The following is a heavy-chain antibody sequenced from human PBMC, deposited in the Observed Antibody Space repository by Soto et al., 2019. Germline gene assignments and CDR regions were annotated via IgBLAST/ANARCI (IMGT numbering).Heavy chain of an antibody. CDR1: GFSLSTSGVG. V-gene: IGHV2-5*02. Sequence: QITLKASGPTLVKPTQTLTLTCTFSGFSLSTSGVGVGWIRQPPGKALEWLALIYWDDDKRYSPSLKSRLTIAKDTSKNHVVLTMTNMDPVDTATYYCAHRVYSRSSYYFGYWGQGTLVTVSS. CDR3: AHRVYSRSSYYFGY. J-gene: IGHJ4*02. D-gene: IGHD6-6*01. CDR2: IYWDDDK.